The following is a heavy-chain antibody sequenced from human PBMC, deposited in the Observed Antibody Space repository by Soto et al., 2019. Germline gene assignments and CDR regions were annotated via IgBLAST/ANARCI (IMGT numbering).Heavy chain of an antibody. CDR1: GGTFSSYA. J-gene: IGHJ5*02. CDR3: ARDRPPRQWLVPRWFDP. Sequence: QVQLVQSGAEVKKPGSSVKVSCKASGGTFSSYAISWVRQAPGQGLEWMGGIIPIFGTANYAQKFQGRVTITADESTSTAYMELSSLRSEDTAVYYCARDRPPRQWLVPRWFDPWGQGTLVTVSS. V-gene: IGHV1-69*01. D-gene: IGHD6-19*01. CDR2: IIPIFGTA.